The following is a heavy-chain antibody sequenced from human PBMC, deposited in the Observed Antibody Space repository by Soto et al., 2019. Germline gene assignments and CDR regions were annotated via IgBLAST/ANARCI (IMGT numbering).Heavy chain of an antibody. J-gene: IGHJ4*02. V-gene: IGHV3-30*18. CDR1: GFTFSNYG. CDR3: AKDSRGFRGYPAY. Sequence: XESLLLSCAASGFTFSNYGIHWVRQAPGKGLEWVAVISDDGSSKYYADSVKGRFTISRDNSKNTVYLQMNSLRAEDTALYYCAKDSRGFRGYPAYWGQGTLVTVSS. D-gene: IGHD5-12*01. CDR2: ISDDGSSK.